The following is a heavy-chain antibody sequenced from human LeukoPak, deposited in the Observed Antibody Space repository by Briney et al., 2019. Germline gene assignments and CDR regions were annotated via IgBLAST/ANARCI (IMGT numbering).Heavy chain of an antibody. J-gene: IGHJ6*02. V-gene: IGHV4-31*03. CDR3: ARGSLIFWSGYYTSYYYYGMDV. D-gene: IGHD3-3*01. Sequence: PSETLSLTCTVSGGSISSGGYYWSWIRQHPGKGLEWIGYIYYSGSTYYNPSLKSRVTISVDTSKNQFSLELSSVTAADTAVYYCARGSLIFWSGYYTSYYYYGMDVWGQGTTVTVSS. CDR2: IYYSGST. CDR1: GGSISSGGYY.